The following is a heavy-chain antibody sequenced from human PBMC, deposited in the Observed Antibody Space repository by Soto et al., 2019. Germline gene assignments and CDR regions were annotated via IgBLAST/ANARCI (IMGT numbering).Heavy chain of an antibody. J-gene: IGHJ4*02. D-gene: IGHD2-15*01. V-gene: IGHV1-18*01. Sequence: QVHLVQSGAEVKKPGASVKVSCKASGYTFTSYGITWVRQAPGQGLEWMGWISAHNGNTDYAQKLQGKVIVTRDTSTSTAYMEPRSLISDDTAMYYCARGWSGDYWGQGALVTVSS. CDR1: GYTFTSYG. CDR3: ARGWSGDY. CDR2: ISAHNGNT.